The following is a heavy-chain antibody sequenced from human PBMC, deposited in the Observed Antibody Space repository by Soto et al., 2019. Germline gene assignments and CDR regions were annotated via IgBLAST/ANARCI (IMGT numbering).Heavy chain of an antibody. CDR1: GYTFTGYY. CDR2: INPNSGGT. V-gene: IGHV1-2*04. CDR3: ARVGYDSSGYSQGDAFDI. Sequence: ASVKVSCKASGYTFTGYYMHWVRQAPGQGLEWMGWINPNSGGTNYAQKFQGWATMTRDTSISTAYMELSRLRSDDTAVYYCARVGYDSSGYSQGDAFDIWGQGTMVTVSS. J-gene: IGHJ3*02. D-gene: IGHD3-22*01.